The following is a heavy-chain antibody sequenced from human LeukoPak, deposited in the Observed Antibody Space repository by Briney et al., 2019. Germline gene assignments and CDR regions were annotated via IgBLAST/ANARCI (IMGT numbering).Heavy chain of an antibody. J-gene: IGHJ6*02. Sequence: GASVKVSCTASGYTFTGYYMHWVRQAPGQGLEWVGRINPNSGGTNYAQKFQGRVTMTRDTSISTAYMELSRLRSDDTAVYYCARDLYYYDSSGYYYYYYYGMDVWGQGTTVTVSS. D-gene: IGHD3-22*01. V-gene: IGHV1-2*06. CDR1: GYTFTGYY. CDR2: INPNSGGT. CDR3: ARDLYYYDSSGYYYYYYYGMDV.